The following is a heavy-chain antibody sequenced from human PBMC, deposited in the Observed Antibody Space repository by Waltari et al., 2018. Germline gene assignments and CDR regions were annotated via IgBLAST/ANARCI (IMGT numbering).Heavy chain of an antibody. V-gene: IGHV3-48*03. CDR1: GFTFSSYE. J-gene: IGHJ4*02. CDR3: ARYLTGTFAYYFDY. Sequence: EVQLVESGGGLVQPGGSLRLSCAASGFTFSSYEMNWVRQAPGKGLEWVSYISNSGSTIYYADSVKGRFTISRDNAKNSLYLQMNSLRAEDTAVYYCARYLTGTFAYYFDYWGQGTLVTVSS. CDR2: ISNSGSTI. D-gene: IGHD3-9*01.